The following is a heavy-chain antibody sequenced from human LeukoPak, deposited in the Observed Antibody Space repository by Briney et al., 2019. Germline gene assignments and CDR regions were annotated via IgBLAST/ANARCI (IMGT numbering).Heavy chain of an antibody. D-gene: IGHD1-26*01. V-gene: IGHV4-34*01. Sequence: SETLSLTCAVYGGSFSGYYWSWIRRPPGKGLEWIGEINHSGSTNYNPSLKSRVTISVDTSKNQFSLKLSSVTAADTAVYYCARGRIVGATYGWFDPWGQGTLVTVSS. CDR2: INHSGST. J-gene: IGHJ5*02. CDR1: GGSFSGYY. CDR3: ARGRIVGATYGWFDP.